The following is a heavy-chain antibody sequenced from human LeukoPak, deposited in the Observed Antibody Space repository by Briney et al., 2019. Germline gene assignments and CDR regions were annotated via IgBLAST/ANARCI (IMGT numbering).Heavy chain of an antibody. J-gene: IGHJ4*02. CDR1: GYTFTSYG. CDR2: ISAYNGNT. D-gene: IGHD3-22*01. Sequence: ASVKVSCKASGYTFTSYGISWVRQAPGQGLEWMGWISAYNGNTNYAQKLQGRVTMTTDTSTSTAYMELRSLRSDDTAVYYCARAHDYYDSSGYFDYWGQGTRVTVSS. V-gene: IGHV1-18*01. CDR3: ARAHDYYDSSGYFDY.